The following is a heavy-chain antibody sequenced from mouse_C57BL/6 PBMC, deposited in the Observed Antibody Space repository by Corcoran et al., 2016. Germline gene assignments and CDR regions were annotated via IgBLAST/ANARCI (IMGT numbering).Heavy chain of an antibody. J-gene: IGHJ4*01. Sequence: QVQLQQSGPELVKPGASVKISCKASGYSFTSYYIHWVKQRPGQGLEWIGWLYPGSGNTKYNEKFKGKATLTADTSSSTAYMQLSSLTSEDSAVYYCARGDDGYYNAMDYWGQGTSVTVSS. D-gene: IGHD2-3*01. CDR1: GYSFTSYY. V-gene: IGHV1-66*01. CDR3: ARGDDGYYNAMDY. CDR2: LYPGSGNT.